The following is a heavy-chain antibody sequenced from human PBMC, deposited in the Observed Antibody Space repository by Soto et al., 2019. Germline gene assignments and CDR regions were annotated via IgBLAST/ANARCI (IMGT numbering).Heavy chain of an antibody. D-gene: IGHD3-10*01. Sequence: QLQLQESGPGLVKPSETLSLTCTVSGGSISSTSYYWGWIRQPPGKGLEWIGNIYHSGTTYYNPSLTSRVTISVDTSKNQFSLKLTSVTAADTALYDCARHDYDSGSYVRYWGQGTLVTVSS. CDR2: IYHSGTT. J-gene: IGHJ4*02. V-gene: IGHV4-39*01. CDR3: ARHDYDSGSYVRY. CDR1: GGSISSTSYY.